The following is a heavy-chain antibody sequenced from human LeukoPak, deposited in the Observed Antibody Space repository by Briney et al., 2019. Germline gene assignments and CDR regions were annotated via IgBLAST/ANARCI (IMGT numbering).Heavy chain of an antibody. CDR3: ARDLRHCSSTSCYAGVDY. CDR2: ISSSSYI. Sequence: GGSLRLSCAASGFTFSSYSMNWVRQAPGKGLEWVSSISSSSYIYYADSVKGRFTISRDNAKNSLYLQMNSLRAEDTAVYYCARDLRHCSSTSCYAGVDYWGQGTLVTVSS. J-gene: IGHJ4*02. CDR1: GFTFSSYS. V-gene: IGHV3-21*01. D-gene: IGHD2-2*01.